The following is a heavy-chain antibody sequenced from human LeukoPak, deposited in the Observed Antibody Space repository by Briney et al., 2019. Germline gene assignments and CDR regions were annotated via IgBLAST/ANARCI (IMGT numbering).Heavy chain of an antibody. CDR2: ISYDGSNK. CDR1: GFTFSSYA. Sequence: GGSLRLSCAASGFTFSSYAMHWVRQAPGKGLEWVAVISYDGSNKYYADSVKGRFTISRDNSKNTPYLQMNSLRAEDTAVYYCAKDLGSSPYGMDVWGQGTTVTVSS. CDR3: AKDLGSSPYGMDV. J-gene: IGHJ6*02. D-gene: IGHD1-26*01. V-gene: IGHV3-30-3*01.